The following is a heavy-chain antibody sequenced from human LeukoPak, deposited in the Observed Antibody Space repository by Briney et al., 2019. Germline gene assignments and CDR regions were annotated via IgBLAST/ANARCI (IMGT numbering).Heavy chain of an antibody. CDR2: NSSSSSYI. J-gene: IGHJ4*02. Sequence: PGGSLRLSCAASGFTFSSYEMNWVRQAPGKGLEWVSSNSSSSSYIYYADSVKGRLTISRDNAKNSVFLQMNNLRAEDTAIYYCARRGYHDSSGYDYWGQGTLVTVSS. CDR3: ARRGYHDSSGYDY. CDR1: GFTFSSYE. D-gene: IGHD3-22*01. V-gene: IGHV3-21*06.